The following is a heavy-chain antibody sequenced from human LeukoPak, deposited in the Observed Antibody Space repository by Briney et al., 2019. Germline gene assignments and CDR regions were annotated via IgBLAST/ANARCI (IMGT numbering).Heavy chain of an antibody. CDR2: INPNSGGT. J-gene: IGHJ6*03. V-gene: IGHV1-2*02. CDR1: GYTFTGYY. D-gene: IGHD5-24*01. Sequence: ASVKVSCKASGYTFTGYYMHWVRQAPGQGLEWMGWINPNSGGTNYAQKFQGRVTMTRDTSTSTVCMELSSLRSEDTAVYYCAREIDPVEMATIRGIKYYYYMDVWGKGTTVTISS. CDR3: AREIDPVEMATIRGIKYYYYMDV.